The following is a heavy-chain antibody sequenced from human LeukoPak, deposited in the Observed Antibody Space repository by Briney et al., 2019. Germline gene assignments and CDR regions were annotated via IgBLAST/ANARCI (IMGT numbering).Heavy chain of an antibody. D-gene: IGHD6-6*01. CDR1: GFTFSSYG. CDR3: AKGCLEYSSLLFFDL. CDR2: ISGSGGHT. J-gene: IGHJ2*01. V-gene: IGHV3-23*01. Sequence: GGSLRLSCAASGFTFSSYGMSWVRQAPGKGLEWVSSISGSGGHTYYADSVKGRFTISRDNSKNTLYVQMNSLRAEDTAVYYCAKGCLEYSSLLFFDLWGRGTLVTVSS.